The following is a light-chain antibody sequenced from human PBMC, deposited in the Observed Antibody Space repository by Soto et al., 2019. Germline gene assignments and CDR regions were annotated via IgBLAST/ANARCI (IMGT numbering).Light chain of an antibody. CDR1: QSISSW. CDR2: DAS. V-gene: IGKV1-5*01. CDR3: QQYNSYSPG. J-gene: IGKJ4*01. Sequence: DIQMPQSPSTLSASVGDRVTITCRASQSISSWLAWYQQKPGKAPKLLIYDASSLESGVPSRFSGSGSGTEFTLTISSLQPDDFATYYCQQYNSYSPGFGGGTKVDIK.